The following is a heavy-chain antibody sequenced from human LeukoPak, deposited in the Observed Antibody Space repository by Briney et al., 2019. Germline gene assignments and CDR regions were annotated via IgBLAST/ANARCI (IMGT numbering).Heavy chain of an antibody. D-gene: IGHD5-24*01. V-gene: IGHV3-72*01. CDR3: AREGRDAYNYAFDT. J-gene: IGHJ3*02. CDR2: SRSKAQSYST. CDR1: GFTFSDHY. Sequence: GGSLGLSCAVSGFTFSDHYMDWVRQAPGKGLEWVARSRSKAQSYSTEYAASVKGRFTISRDDSKDLLYLQMNSLKTEDTAVYYCAREGRDAYNYAFDTWGQGTMVTVSS.